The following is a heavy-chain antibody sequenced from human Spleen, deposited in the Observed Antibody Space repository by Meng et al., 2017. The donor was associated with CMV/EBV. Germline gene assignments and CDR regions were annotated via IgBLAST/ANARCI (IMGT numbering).Heavy chain of an antibody. CDR2: ISYDGTFE. Sequence: GGSLRLSCAASGFTFSNYAMHWVRQAPGKGLEWVAVISYDGTFEYYPDSLKGRFTISRDNSKNTLFLQVNSLRTEDMAVYYCARSQLGIWVFDNWGQGALVTVSS. D-gene: IGHD7-27*01. V-gene: IGHV3-30-3*01. J-gene: IGHJ4*02. CDR1: GFTFSNYA. CDR3: ARSQLGIWVFDN.